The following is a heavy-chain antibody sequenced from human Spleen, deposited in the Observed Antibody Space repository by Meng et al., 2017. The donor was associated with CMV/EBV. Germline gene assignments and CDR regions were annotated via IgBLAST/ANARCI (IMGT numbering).Heavy chain of an antibody. CDR3: ARTYDYWSAYRD. J-gene: IGHJ4*02. D-gene: IGHD3-3*01. CDR2: IYSGGNA. Sequence: ETLSLTCAASGFTVSSNYMSWVRQAPGKGLEWVSVIYSGGNAYYADSVKGRFTISRDNSKNTLYLQMSSLRAEDTAVYYCARTYDYWSAYRDWGQGTLVTVSS. V-gene: IGHV3-53*01. CDR1: GFTVSSNY.